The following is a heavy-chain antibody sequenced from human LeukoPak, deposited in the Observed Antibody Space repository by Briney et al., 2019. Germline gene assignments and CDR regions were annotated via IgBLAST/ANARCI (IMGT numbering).Heavy chain of an antibody. J-gene: IGHJ6*03. D-gene: IGHD3-10*01. Sequence: ASVKVSCKASGYTFTGYYMHWVRQAPGQGLEWMGWINPNSGGTNYAQKFQGRVTMTRDTSISTAYMELSRLRSDDTAVYYCARGFGELMYYYYMDVWGKGTTVTISS. V-gene: IGHV1-2*02. CDR1: GYTFTGYY. CDR3: ARGFGELMYYYYMDV. CDR2: INPNSGGT.